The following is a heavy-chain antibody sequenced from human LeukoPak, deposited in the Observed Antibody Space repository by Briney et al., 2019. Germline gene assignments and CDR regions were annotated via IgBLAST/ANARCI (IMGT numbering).Heavy chain of an antibody. D-gene: IGHD2-15*01. Sequence: ASVKVSCKASGYTFTGYYMHWVRQAPGQGLEWMGWISAYNGNTNYAQKLQGRVTMTTDTSTSTAYMELRSLRSDDTAVYYCARVAAGYCSGGSCYSNYYYYYYMDVWGKGTTVTISS. CDR3: ARVAAGYCSGGSCYSNYYYYYYMDV. CDR1: GYTFTGYY. CDR2: ISAYNGNT. J-gene: IGHJ6*03. V-gene: IGHV1-18*04.